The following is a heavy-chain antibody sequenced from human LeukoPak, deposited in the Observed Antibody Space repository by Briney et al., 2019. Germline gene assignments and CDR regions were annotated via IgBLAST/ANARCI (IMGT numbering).Heavy chain of an antibody. J-gene: IGHJ5*02. CDR1: GHSFTTYW. CDR2: IYPGDSDT. CDR3: ARQRGLLNNWFDP. D-gene: IGHD1-26*01. Sequence: GESLKISCKGSGHSFTTYWIGWVRQMPGKGLEWMGIIYPGDSDTRYSPSFQGQVTISADKSINTAYLQWSSLKASDTAMYYCARQRGLLNNWFDPWGQGTLVTVSS. V-gene: IGHV5-51*01.